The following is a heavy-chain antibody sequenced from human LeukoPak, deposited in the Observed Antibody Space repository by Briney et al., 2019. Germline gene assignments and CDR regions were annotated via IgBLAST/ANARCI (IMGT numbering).Heavy chain of an antibody. CDR2: ISSSGPYT. D-gene: IGHD3-22*01. Sequence: GGSLRLSCAASGFSFSDHYMGWFRQAPGKGLEWVSHISSSGPYTNYAASVKGRFTISRDNAKNSLYLQMNSLRVEDMAVYYCARGDYHDSSGSSYYFDYWGQGSLVAVSS. CDR3: ARGDYHDSSGSSYYFDY. V-gene: IGHV3-11*03. CDR1: GFSFSDHY. J-gene: IGHJ4*02.